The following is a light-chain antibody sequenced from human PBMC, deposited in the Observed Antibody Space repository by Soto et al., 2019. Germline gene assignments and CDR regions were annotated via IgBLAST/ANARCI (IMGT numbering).Light chain of an antibody. CDR2: WAS. CDR1: QSVLYSSNNKNY. J-gene: IGKJ1*01. CDR3: QQYYRPWT. V-gene: IGKV4-1*01. Sequence: DIVMTQSPDSLAAFLGERATINCKSSQSVLYSSNNKNYLAWYQQKPGQPPKLLIYWASTRESGVPDRFSGSGSGTDFTLTISSLQAEDVAVYYCQQYYRPWTFGQGTKVEIK.